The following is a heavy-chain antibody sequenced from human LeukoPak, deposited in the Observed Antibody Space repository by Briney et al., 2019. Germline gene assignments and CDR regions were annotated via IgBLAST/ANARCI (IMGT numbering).Heavy chain of an antibody. D-gene: IGHD3-16*02. CDR3: ARESDDYVWGSYRSYYFDY. CDR1: GGSISTDY. CDR2: IYNSGSP. Sequence: SETLSLTCSVSGGSISTDYWSWIRQTPGKGLEEIGYIYNSGSPNYNPSLEGRVTMSIDTSKNHFSLKLSSVTAADTAVYYCARESDDYVWGSYRSYYFDYWGQGTLVTVSS. V-gene: IGHV4-59*01. J-gene: IGHJ4*02.